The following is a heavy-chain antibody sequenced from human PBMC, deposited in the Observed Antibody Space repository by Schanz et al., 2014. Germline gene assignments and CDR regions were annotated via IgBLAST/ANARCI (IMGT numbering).Heavy chain of an antibody. CDR1: QFSFTSHA. D-gene: IGHD4-17*01. CDR2: ISYDGDNI. J-gene: IGHJ3*02. Sequence: QVQLVESGGGVVQPGRSLRLSCAASQFSFTSHAMHWVRQAPGKGLEWVALISYDGDNIYYVDSVKGRFTISRDNSKNMLYLQMNSLRPEDTAVYYCAKDMHKDYGGKPQAFDIWGQGTMVTVSS. V-gene: IGHV3-30*04. CDR3: AKDMHKDYGGKPQAFDI.